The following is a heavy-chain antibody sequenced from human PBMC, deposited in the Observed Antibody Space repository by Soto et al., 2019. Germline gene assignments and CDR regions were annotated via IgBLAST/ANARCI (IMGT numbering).Heavy chain of an antibody. Sequence: GGSMRLSYAASRFTFSTYAMTWVRQAPGKGLEWVSAISGSGGSTYYADSVKGRFTISRDNSNNTLYLQMNSLRAEDTAVYYCAKAGAYRSSWYFLWFDPWGQGTLVTVSS. CDR1: RFTFSTYA. D-gene: IGHD6-13*01. CDR2: ISGSGGST. CDR3: AKAGAYRSSWYFLWFDP. V-gene: IGHV3-23*01. J-gene: IGHJ5*02.